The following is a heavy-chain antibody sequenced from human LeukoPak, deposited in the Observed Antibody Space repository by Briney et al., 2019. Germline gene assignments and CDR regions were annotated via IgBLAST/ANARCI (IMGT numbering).Heavy chain of an antibody. CDR3: ARHGGILWFGELLPYYYYMDV. J-gene: IGHJ6*03. D-gene: IGHD3-10*01. CDR1: GGTFSSYA. CDR2: IIPIFGTA. V-gene: IGHV1-69*15. Sequence: SVKVSCKASGGTFSSYAISWVRQAPGQGLEWMGRIIPIFGTANYAQKFQGRVTITADESTSTAYMELSSLRSEDTAVYYCARHGGILWFGELLPYYYYMDVWGKGTTVTVSS.